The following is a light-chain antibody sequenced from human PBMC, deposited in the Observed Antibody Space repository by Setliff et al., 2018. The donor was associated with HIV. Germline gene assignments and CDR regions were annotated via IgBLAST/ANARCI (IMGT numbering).Light chain of an antibody. Sequence: EIVLTQSPATLSLSPGERATLSCRASQSVGTYLVWYQQKPGQPPRLLIYDTSNRATGIPARFSGSGSGTDFTLTISSLEPEDFAVYYYQQRSNWPFLTFGGGTKVDIK. J-gene: IGKJ4*01. CDR1: QSVGTY. CDR2: DTS. CDR3: QQRSNWPFLT. V-gene: IGKV3-11*01.